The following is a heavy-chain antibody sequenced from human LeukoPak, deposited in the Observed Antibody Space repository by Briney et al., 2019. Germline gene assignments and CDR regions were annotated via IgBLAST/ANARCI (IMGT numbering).Heavy chain of an antibody. J-gene: IGHJ5*02. Sequence: ASETLSLTCTVSGGSISSSSYYWGWVRQPPGKGLEWIGSVFSSGSTYYNPSLKSPVTISVDTSKNQFSLKLSSVTAADTAVYYCARLPWGAYSSFDPWGRGTLVTVSS. CDR1: GGSISSSSYY. CDR2: VFSSGST. CDR3: ARLPWGAYSSFDP. D-gene: IGHD3-16*01. V-gene: IGHV4-39*01.